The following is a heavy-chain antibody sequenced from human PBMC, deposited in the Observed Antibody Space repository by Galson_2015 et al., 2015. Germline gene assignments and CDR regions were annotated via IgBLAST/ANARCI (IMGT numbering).Heavy chain of an antibody. V-gene: IGHV3-9*01. J-gene: IGHJ3*02. D-gene: IGHD5-18*01. Sequence: SLRLSCAASGFTFDDYAMHWVRHAPGKGLEWVSGISWNSGSIGYADSVKGRFTISRDNAKNSLYLQMNSLRAEDTALYYCAKETGVDTAMVGAFDIWGQGTMVTVSS. CDR1: GFTFDDYA. CDR3: AKETGVDTAMVGAFDI. CDR2: ISWNSGSI.